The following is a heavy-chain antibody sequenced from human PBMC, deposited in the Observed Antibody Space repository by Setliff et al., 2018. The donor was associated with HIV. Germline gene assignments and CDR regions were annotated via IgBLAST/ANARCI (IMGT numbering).Heavy chain of an antibody. V-gene: IGHV4-4*07. J-gene: IGHJ6*03. CDR2: LYVSGDT. CDR1: DDPISSYY. CDR3: ALTGHRLLRGYMDV. D-gene: IGHD2-15*01. Sequence: SETLSLTCYVTDDPISSYYWSWVRQPAGKGLEWIGRLYVSGDTNYNPSLKSRVTMSLDTSKKHFSLNLKSVTAADTAVYYCALTGHRLLRGYMDVWGKGPRSPSP.